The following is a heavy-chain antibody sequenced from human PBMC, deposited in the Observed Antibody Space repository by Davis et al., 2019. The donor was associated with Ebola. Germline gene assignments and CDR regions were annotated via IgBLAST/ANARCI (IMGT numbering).Heavy chain of an antibody. CDR1: GGSFSGYY. CDR2: INHSGST. Sequence: SETLSLTCAVYGGSFSGYYWSWIRQPPGKGLEWIGEINHSGSTNYNPSLKSRVTISVDTSKNQFSRKLSSVTAADTAVYYCARGVYCSSTSCYWVWFDPWGQGTLVTVSS. D-gene: IGHD2-2*01. J-gene: IGHJ5*02. V-gene: IGHV4-34*01. CDR3: ARGVYCSSTSCYWVWFDP.